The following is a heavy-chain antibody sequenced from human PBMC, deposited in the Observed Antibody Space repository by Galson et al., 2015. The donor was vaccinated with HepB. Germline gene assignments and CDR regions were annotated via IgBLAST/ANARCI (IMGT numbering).Heavy chain of an antibody. Sequence: SLRLSCAASGFTFSSYAMSWVRQAPGKGLEWVSGISGSGGSTYYADSVKGRFTISRDNSKNTLYLQMNSLRAEDTAVYYCAKAFNQGDGYSPFDYWGQGTLVTVSS. V-gene: IGHV3-23*01. CDR2: ISGSGGST. D-gene: IGHD5-24*01. J-gene: IGHJ4*02. CDR1: GFTFSSYA. CDR3: AKAFNQGDGYSPFDY.